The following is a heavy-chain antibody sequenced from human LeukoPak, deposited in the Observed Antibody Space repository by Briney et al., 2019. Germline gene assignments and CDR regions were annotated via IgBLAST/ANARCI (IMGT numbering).Heavy chain of an antibody. V-gene: IGHV1-2*02. CDR1: GYTFTGYY. Sequence: ASVKVSCKASGYTFTGYYMHWVRQAPGQGLEWMGWINPHSGGTNYAQKFQGRVTMTRDTSISTAYMELSRLRSDDTAVYYCARRAGDYSHPYDYWGQGTLVTVSS. CDR3: ARRAGDYSHPYDY. CDR2: INPHSGGT. J-gene: IGHJ4*02. D-gene: IGHD3-22*01.